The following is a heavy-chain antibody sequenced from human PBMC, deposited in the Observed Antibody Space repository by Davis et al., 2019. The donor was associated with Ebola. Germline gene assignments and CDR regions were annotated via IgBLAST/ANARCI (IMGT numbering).Heavy chain of an antibody. CDR3: AKGRSNWHAFDI. Sequence: GGSLRLSCAASGFTFSSYAMSWVRQAPGKGLEWVSAISRSGGSTYYADSVKGRFTISRDNSKNTLYLQMNSLRAEDTAVYYCAKGRSNWHAFDIWGQGTMVTVSS. V-gene: IGHV3-23*01. J-gene: IGHJ3*02. D-gene: IGHD7-27*01. CDR2: ISRSGGST. CDR1: GFTFSSYA.